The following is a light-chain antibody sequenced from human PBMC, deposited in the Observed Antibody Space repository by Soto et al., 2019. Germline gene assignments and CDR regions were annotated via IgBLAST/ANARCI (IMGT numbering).Light chain of an antibody. CDR1: QDISNY. V-gene: IGKV1-33*01. Sequence: DIQMTQSPSSLSASVGDRVTITCQASQDISNYLNWYQQKPGKAPKLLIYDASNLETGVPSRFSGSGSGTDFTFTISSLQPEDNATYYCQQYDNLPITSGQGTRLEIK. J-gene: IGKJ5*01. CDR2: DAS. CDR3: QQYDNLPIT.